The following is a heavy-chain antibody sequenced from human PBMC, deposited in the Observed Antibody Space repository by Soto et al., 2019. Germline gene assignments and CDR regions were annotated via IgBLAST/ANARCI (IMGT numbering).Heavy chain of an antibody. Sequence: ETLKISGKGSGYSFTSSWIGWVRQMPGKGLEWMGIIYPGDSDTRYSPSFQGQVTISADKSISTAYLQWRSLKASDTAMYYRASCYVLPPGDAPAFSGPAPMDPGS. D-gene: IGHD3-10*02. J-gene: IGHJ3*01. CDR2: IYPGDSDT. CDR3: ASCYVLPPGDAPAF. V-gene: IGHV5-51*01. CDR1: GYSFTSSW.